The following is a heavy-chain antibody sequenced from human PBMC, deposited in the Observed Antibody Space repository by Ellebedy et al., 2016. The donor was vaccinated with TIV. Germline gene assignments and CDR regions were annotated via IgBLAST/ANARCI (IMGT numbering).Heavy chain of an antibody. D-gene: IGHD3-9*01. Sequence: GESLKISCAASGVIFSRYAMSWVRQAPGKGLEWVSVISGSGGSTYYSDSVKGRFTISRDNSKSTLYLQMNSLRAEDTAIYYCALQNGDILSPRHNYLDPWGQGTLVTVSS. CDR1: GVIFSRYA. CDR2: ISGSGGST. J-gene: IGHJ5*02. CDR3: ALQNGDILSPRHNYLDP. V-gene: IGHV3-23*01.